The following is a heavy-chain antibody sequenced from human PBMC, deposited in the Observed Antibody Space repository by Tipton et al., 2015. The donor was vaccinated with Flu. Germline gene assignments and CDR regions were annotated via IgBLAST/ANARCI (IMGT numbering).Heavy chain of an antibody. J-gene: IGHJ3*02. D-gene: IGHD2-2*01. CDR3: GGYCSSTSCYGPDAFDI. Sequence: TLSLTCTVSGGSISSYYWSWIRQPPGKGLEWIGYIYYSGSTNYNPSLKSRVTISVDTSKNQFSLKLSSVTAADTAVYYCGGYCSSTSCYGPDAFDIWGQGTMVTVSS. V-gene: IGHV4-59*08. CDR2: IYYSGST. CDR1: GGSISSYY.